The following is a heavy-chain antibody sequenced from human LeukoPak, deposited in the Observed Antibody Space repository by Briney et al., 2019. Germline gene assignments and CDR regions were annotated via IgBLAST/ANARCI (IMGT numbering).Heavy chain of an antibody. Sequence: PGGSLRLSCVASGFTFSDSAMSWVRQAPGKGLEWVSLINFSGTNAYYADSVKGRFTISRDNSKNTLYLQMHSLRAEDTAVYYCASPSSGQSFDIWGQGTMVTVSS. CDR1: GFTFSDSA. V-gene: IGHV3-23*05. CDR3: ASPSSGQSFDI. CDR2: INFSGTNA. J-gene: IGHJ3*02. D-gene: IGHD6-19*01.